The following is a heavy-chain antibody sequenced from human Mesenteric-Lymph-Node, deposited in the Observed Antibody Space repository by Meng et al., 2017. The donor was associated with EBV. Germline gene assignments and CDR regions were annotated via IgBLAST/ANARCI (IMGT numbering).Heavy chain of an antibody. J-gene: IGHJ4*02. CDR2: ISHSGST. Sequence: QVHLQESGPGLGKPSGTLSLTCAVSGDSISSSNWWSWVRQPPGKGLEWIGEISHSGSTNYNPSLKSRVIMSLDKSKNQFSLKLNSATAADTAVYYCASVFVNTAMVIPYFNYWGQGTLVTVSS. CDR1: GDSISSSNW. CDR3: ASVFVNTAMVIPYFNY. D-gene: IGHD5-18*01. V-gene: IGHV4-4*02.